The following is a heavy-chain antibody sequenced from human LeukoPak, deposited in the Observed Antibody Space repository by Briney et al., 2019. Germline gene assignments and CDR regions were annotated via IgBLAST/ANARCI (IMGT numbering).Heavy chain of an antibody. Sequence: PGRSLRLSCVVSAFTFSGYSMHWVRQAPGKGLEWVAFISHDGSNEYCADSLKGRFTISRDNSKNTLFLQMNSLRPEDTAVYYCARVGYDYNWYDAFDIWGQGTMVTVSS. J-gene: IGHJ3*02. CDR2: ISHDGSNE. CDR1: AFTFSGYS. V-gene: IGHV3-30*04. CDR3: ARVGYDYNWYDAFDI. D-gene: IGHD1-1*01.